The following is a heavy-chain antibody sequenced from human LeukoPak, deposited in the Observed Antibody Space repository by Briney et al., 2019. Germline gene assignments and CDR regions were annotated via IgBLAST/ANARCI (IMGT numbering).Heavy chain of an antibody. J-gene: IGHJ4*02. V-gene: IGHV4-39*01. CDR3: ALWIQLWLDGIDY. CDR2: IYYSGNT. CDR1: GVSISSSNSY. D-gene: IGHD5-18*01. Sequence: SETLSLTCTVSGVSISSSNSYWGWIRQPPGKGLEWIGSIYYSGNTYYNASLKSQVSISIDTSKNQFSLRLTSVTAADTAVYYCALWIQLWLDGIDYWGQGTLVTVSS.